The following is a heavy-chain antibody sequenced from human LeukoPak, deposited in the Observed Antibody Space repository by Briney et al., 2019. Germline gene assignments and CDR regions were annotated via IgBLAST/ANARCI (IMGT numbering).Heavy chain of an antibody. Sequence: GGSLRLSCAASGFTFSSYSMNWVRQAPGKGLEWVSSISSSSSYIYYADSVKGRFTISRDNAKNSLYLQMNSLRAEDTAVYYCARDTRAYYYGSGSYEPSDYWGQGTLVTVSS. V-gene: IGHV3-21*01. J-gene: IGHJ4*02. CDR3: ARDTRAYYYGSGSYEPSDY. D-gene: IGHD3-10*01. CDR1: GFTFSSYS. CDR2: ISSSSSYI.